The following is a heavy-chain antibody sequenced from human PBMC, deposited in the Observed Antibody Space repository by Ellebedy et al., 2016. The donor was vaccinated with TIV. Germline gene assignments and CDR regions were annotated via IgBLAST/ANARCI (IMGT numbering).Heavy chain of an antibody. Sequence: SETLSLXCTVSGGSISSYYWSWIRQPPGKGLEWIGYIYYSGSTNYNPSLKSRVTISVDTSKNQFSLKLSSVTAADTAVYYCARGLGRDGSYFDYWGQGTLVTVSS. CDR3: ARGLGRDGSYFDY. CDR1: GGSISSYY. V-gene: IGHV4-59*01. CDR2: IYYSGST. D-gene: IGHD5-24*01. J-gene: IGHJ4*02.